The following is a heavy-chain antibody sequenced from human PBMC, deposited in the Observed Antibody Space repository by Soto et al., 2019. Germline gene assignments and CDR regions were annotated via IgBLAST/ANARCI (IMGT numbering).Heavy chain of an antibody. CDR3: AREHSRVWCEADY. CDR1: GFTFTSSW. D-gene: IGHD3-22*01. CDR2: ISNDGRTT. V-gene: IGHV3-74*03. J-gene: IGHJ4*02. Sequence: VQLVESGGGLAQPGESMSLSCVASGFTFTSSWMSWVRHVPGKGLVWVSRISNDGRTTTYADSVKGRFTITRDSAKNTLFLQMHSLRVEDTAVYYCAREHSRVWCEADYWGQGSLVTVSS.